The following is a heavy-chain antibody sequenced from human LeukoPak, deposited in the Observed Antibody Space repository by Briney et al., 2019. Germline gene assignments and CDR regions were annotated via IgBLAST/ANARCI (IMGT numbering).Heavy chain of an antibody. J-gene: IGHJ5*02. V-gene: IGHV1-18*01. Sequence: ASVKVSCKASGYTFTSYGINWVRQAPGQGLEWMGWISDYNGNTNYAQKLQGRVTMTTDTSTSTAYMELRSLRSDDTAVYYCARDLYRDSLPVSWFDPWGQGTLVTVSS. D-gene: IGHD4-11*01. CDR1: GYTFTSYG. CDR3: ARDLYRDSLPVSWFDP. CDR2: ISDYNGNT.